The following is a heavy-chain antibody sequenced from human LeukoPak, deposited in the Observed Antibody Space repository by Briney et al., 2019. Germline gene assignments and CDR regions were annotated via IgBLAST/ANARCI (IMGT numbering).Heavy chain of an antibody. CDR1: GYTFTSYA. CDR3: ARPNYYDSSGYPNWFDP. CDR2: INAGNGNT. V-gene: IGHV1-3*01. D-gene: IGHD3-22*01. Sequence: ASVKVSCKASGYTFTSYAIHWVRQAPGQRLEWMGWINAGNGNTKYSQKFQGRVTITRDTSASTVYMELSSLRSEDTAVYYCARPNYYDSSGYPNWFDPWGQGTLVTVSS. J-gene: IGHJ5*02.